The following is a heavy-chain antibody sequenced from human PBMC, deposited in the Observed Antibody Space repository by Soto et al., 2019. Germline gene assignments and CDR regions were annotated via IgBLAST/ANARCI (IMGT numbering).Heavy chain of an antibody. J-gene: IGHJ4*02. Sequence: GGSLRLSCAASGFTFSTYSMNWVRQAPGKGLEWVSSISDDGSTTTYADSVKGRFTISRDNAKNTLYLQMNSLRADDTGLYYCTRGPRVSSTGTGAHWGQGTLVTVSS. D-gene: IGHD1-1*01. CDR3: TRGPRVSSTGTGAH. V-gene: IGHV3-74*01. CDR2: ISDDGSTT. CDR1: GFTFSTYS.